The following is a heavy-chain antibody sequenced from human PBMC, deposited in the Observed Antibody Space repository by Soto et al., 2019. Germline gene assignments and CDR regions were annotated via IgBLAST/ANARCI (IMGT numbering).Heavy chain of an antibody. V-gene: IGHV3-7*03. D-gene: IGHD2-2*01. CDR3: AKKYPGTRPFDY. CDR2: IKPDGSAT. Sequence: EVQLVESGGDLVQPGGSLRLSCATSDFTFRNYWMNWVRQAPGKGLEWVANIKPDGSATSYVDSVKGRFTISRDNFKTTLYLQMNSLRAEDTALYYCAKKYPGTRPFDYWGQGTLVTVSS. J-gene: IGHJ4*02. CDR1: DFTFRNYW.